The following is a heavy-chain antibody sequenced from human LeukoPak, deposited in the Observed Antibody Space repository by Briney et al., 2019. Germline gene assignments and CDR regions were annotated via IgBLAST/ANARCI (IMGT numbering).Heavy chain of an antibody. CDR3: ARGDTAMVTFDY. J-gene: IGHJ4*02. CDR1: GYSISSGYY. V-gene: IGHV4-38-2*02. D-gene: IGHD5-18*01. Sequence: MPSETLSLTCTVSGYSISSGYYWGWIRQPPGKGLEWIGSIYHSGSTYYNPSLKSRVTISVDTSKNQFSLKLSSVTAADTAVYYCARGDTAMVTFDYWGQGTLVTVSS. CDR2: IYHSGST.